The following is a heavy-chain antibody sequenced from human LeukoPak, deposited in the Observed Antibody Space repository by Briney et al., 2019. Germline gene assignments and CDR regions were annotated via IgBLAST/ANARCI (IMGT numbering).Heavy chain of an antibody. V-gene: IGHV4-39*01. Sequence: PSETLSLTCTVSGGSIKSTSYYWAWIRQPPGKGLEWIGSIYYSGSTYYNPSLKSRVTISVDTSKNQFSLKLSSVTAADTAVYYCARRDDDGADLDFWGQGTLVTVSS. CDR3: ARRDDDGADLDF. D-gene: IGHD4-17*01. CDR2: IYYSGST. CDR1: GGSIKSTSYY. J-gene: IGHJ4*02.